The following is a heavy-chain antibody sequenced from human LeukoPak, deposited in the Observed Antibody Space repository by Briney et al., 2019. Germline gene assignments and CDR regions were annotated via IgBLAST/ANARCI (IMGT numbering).Heavy chain of an antibody. CDR3: ARVGFWSGYYVY. CDR1: GFTFSNYC. V-gene: IGHV3-7*01. D-gene: IGHD3-3*01. J-gene: IGHJ4*02. Sequence: PAGSLRLSCAASGFTFSNYCLSWVRQAPGKGLEWVANIKKDGSEKYYVDSVKGRFTISRDNAKNSLYLQMNSLRAEDTAVYYCARVGFWSGYYVYWGQGTLVTVSS. CDR2: IKKDGSEK.